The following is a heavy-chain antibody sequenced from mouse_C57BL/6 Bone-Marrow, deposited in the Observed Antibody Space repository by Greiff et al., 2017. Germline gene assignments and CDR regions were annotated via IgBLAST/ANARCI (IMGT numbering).Heavy chain of an antibody. V-gene: IGHV5-4*03. D-gene: IGHD2-1*01. CDR3: ERAFFYYGNPADY. CDR1: GFTFSSYA. CDR2: ISDGGSYT. J-gene: IGHJ2*01. Sequence: EVKLMESGGGLVKPGGSLKLSCAASGFTFSSYAMSWVRQTPEKRLEWVATISDGGSYTSYPDNVTRRFTISRENAKNKLYLQMSHQKAEDTAMYYCERAFFYYGNPADYWGQGTTLTVAS.